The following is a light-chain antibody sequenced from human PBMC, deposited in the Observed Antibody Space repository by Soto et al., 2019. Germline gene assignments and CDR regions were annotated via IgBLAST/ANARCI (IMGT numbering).Light chain of an antibody. CDR3: ATWDDSLNAAV. CDR2: IDD. J-gene: IGLJ7*01. V-gene: IGLV1-44*01. CDR1: TSNIAGNT. Sequence: QSVLTQPPSLSGTPGQRCTISCAVSTSNIAGNTVYWYQHLPETAPKRLIYIDDQRHSGVPDRFSGSKSGTSAPLAISGLQSEDEADYYCATWDDSLNAAVFGGGTQLTV.